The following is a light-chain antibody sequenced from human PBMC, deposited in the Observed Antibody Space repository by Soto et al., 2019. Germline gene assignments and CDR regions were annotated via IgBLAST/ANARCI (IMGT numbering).Light chain of an antibody. V-gene: IGKV1-39*01. CDR1: QSISSY. Sequence: DIQMTQSPSSLSASVGDRVTITCRASQSISSYLNWYQQKPGKAPKLLIYAASSLQSGVPSRFSGSGSGTDFTLTISSLQPEDFATYDCQQSYSTLYTFGPGTKVEIK. J-gene: IGKJ3*01. CDR3: QQSYSTLYT. CDR2: AAS.